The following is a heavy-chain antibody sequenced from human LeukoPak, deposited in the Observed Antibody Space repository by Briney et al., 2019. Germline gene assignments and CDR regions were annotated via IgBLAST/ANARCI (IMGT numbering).Heavy chain of an antibody. Sequence: AASVKVSCKASGFTFTSSAMQWVRQARGQRLEWIGWIVVGSGGTNYAQKFQGRVTMTRDTSISTAYMELSRLRSDDTAVYYCARDAVTAQYFDYWGQGTLVTVSS. CDR3: ARDAVTAQYFDY. CDR1: GFTFTSSA. J-gene: IGHJ4*02. D-gene: IGHD2-21*02. V-gene: IGHV1-58*02. CDR2: IVVGSGGT.